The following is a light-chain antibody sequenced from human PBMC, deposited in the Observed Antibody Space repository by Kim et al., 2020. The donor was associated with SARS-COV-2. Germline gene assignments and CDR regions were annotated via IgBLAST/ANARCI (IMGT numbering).Light chain of an antibody. V-gene: IGLV3-21*04. CDR1: YIGGKG. J-gene: IGLJ3*02. CDR2: YDN. CDR3: QVWDISSDHVV. Sequence: PGETGWMTCGGNYIGGKGVNWSQAAPGQGPVVVSYYDNHRPSGIPERFSGSNSGNTATLTISRVEAGDEADYYCQVWDISSDHVVFGGGTQLTVL.